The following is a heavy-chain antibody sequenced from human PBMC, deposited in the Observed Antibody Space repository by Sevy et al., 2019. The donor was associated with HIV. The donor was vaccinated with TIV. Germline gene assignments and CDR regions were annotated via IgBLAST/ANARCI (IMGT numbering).Heavy chain of an antibody. D-gene: IGHD2-21*01. Sequence: GGSLRLSCAASGFTFSSYSMNWVRQAPGKGLEWVSYISSSSSTILNADSVKGRFTISRDNAKNSLFLQMNSLRAEDTAVYYCPRAGGDTAYAMDVWGQGTTVTVSS. CDR3: PRAGGDTAYAMDV. CDR1: GFTFSSYS. V-gene: IGHV3-48*01. CDR2: ISSSSSTI. J-gene: IGHJ6*02.